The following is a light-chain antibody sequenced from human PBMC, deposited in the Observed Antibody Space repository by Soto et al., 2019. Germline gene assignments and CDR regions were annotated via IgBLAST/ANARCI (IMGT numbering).Light chain of an antibody. J-gene: IGKJ1*01. CDR1: QSVSSGH. V-gene: IGKV3-20*01. CDR2: GVS. CDR3: QQYGSSPWT. Sequence: ENVLTQSPGTLSLSPGGRATLSCRASQSVSSGHLAWYQQKPGQAPRLLIYGVSSRATGIPDRFSGSGSGTDSALTISRLEPEDFAVYYCQQYGSSPWTFGQGTKVEI.